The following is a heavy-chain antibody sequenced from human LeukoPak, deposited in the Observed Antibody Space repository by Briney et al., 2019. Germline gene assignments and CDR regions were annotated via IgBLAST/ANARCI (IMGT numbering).Heavy chain of an antibody. J-gene: IGHJ4*02. Sequence: SVKVSCKASGGTFSSYAISWVRQAPGQGLEWMGGIIPIFGTANYAQKSQGRVTITTDESTSTAYMELSSLRSEDTAVYYCAIKLRFLEWLPLDYWGQGTLVTVSS. CDR3: AIKLRFLEWLPLDY. CDR1: GGTFSSYA. D-gene: IGHD3-3*01. V-gene: IGHV1-69*05. CDR2: IIPIFGTA.